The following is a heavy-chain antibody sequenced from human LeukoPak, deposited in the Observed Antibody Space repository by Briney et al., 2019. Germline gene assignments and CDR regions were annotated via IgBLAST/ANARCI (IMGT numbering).Heavy chain of an antibody. CDR1: GGSISSGDYY. CDR2: IYYSGST. D-gene: IGHD2-15*01. CDR3: ARGHRYCSGGSCYSVNWFDP. Sequence: SQTLSLTCTVSGGSISSGDYYWSWIRQPPGKGLEWIGYIYYSGSTYYNPSLKSRVTISVDTSKNQFSLKLSSVTAAGTAVYYCARGHRYCSGGSCYSVNWFDPWGQGTLVTVSS. J-gene: IGHJ5*02. V-gene: IGHV4-30-4*01.